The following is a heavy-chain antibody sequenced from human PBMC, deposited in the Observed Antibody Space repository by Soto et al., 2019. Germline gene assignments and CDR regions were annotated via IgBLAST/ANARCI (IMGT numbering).Heavy chain of an antibody. V-gene: IGHV3-33*01. CDR2: IWFDGTKK. J-gene: IGHJ4*02. CDR3: ARVPNRVAGLFDY. CDR1: GFTFSTYG. Sequence: GGSLRLSCAASGFTFSTYGMHWVRQAPGKGLEWVAVIWFDGTKKYYADSVNGRFTISRDNSKNTLYLQMNSLRAEDTAVYYCARVPNRVAGLFDYWGQGTLVTVSS. D-gene: IGHD6-19*01.